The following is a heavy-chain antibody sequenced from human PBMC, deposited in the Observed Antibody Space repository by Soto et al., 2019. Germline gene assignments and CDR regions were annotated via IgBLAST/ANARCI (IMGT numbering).Heavy chain of an antibody. CDR1: GCTFSSYA. D-gene: IGHD3-16*01. CDR2: IIPIFGTA. CDR3: ARDDPNLRYYYYYGMDV. V-gene: IGHV1-69*13. J-gene: IGHJ6*02. Sequence: SVKVSCKASGCTFSSYAISWVRQAPGRGLEWMGGIIPIFGTANYAQKFQGRVTITADESTSTAYMELSSLRSEDTAVYYCARDDPNLRYYYYYGMDVWGQGTTVTVSS.